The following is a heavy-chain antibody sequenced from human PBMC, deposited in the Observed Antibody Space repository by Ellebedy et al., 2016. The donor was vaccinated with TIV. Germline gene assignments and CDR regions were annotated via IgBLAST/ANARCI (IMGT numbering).Heavy chain of an antibody. CDR1: GFIFSGSW. Sequence: GESLKISCAASGFIFSGSWMTWVRQAPGKGLEWVANINQDGSDEYYVDSVKGRFTISRDNAKNSVYLQMNSLRAEDTAIYSCVAATGWYFDYWGQGTLVTVSS. D-gene: IGHD6-19*01. J-gene: IGHJ4*02. V-gene: IGHV3-7*01. CDR2: INQDGSDE. CDR3: VAATGWYFDY.